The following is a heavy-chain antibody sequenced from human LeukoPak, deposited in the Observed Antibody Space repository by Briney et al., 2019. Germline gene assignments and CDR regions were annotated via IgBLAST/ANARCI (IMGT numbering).Heavy chain of an antibody. CDR2: ISSSGSTI. V-gene: IGHV3-11*01. CDR1: GFTFSDYY. Sequence: GGSLRLSCAASGFTFSDYYMSWIRQAPGKGLEWASYISSSGSTIYYADSVKGRFTISRDNAKKSLYLQMNSLRAEDTAVYYCARPQPRGDYYGMDVWGQGTTVTVSS. CDR3: ARPQPRGDYYGMDV. D-gene: IGHD3-10*01. J-gene: IGHJ6*02.